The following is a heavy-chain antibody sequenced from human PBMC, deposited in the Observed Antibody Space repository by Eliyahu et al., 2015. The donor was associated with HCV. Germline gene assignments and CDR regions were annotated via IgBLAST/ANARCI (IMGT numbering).Heavy chain of an antibody. J-gene: IGHJ4*02. CDR2: IKSKTDGGTT. V-gene: IGHV3-15*07. CDR3: TTHASDTAMVNIDY. Sequence: EVQLVESGGGLVKPGGSLRLSCAASGFTFSNAWMNWVRQAPGKGLGWVGRIKSKTDGGTTDYAAPVKGRFTISRDDSKNTLYLQMNSLKTEDTAVYYCTTHASDTAMVNIDYWGQGTLVTVSS. CDR1: GFTFSNAW. D-gene: IGHD5-18*01.